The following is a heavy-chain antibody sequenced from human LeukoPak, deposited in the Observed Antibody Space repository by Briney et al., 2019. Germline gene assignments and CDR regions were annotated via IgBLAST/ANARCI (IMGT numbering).Heavy chain of an antibody. J-gene: IGHJ4*02. V-gene: IGHV3-48*03. Sequence: PGGSLTLSCVSSGFTFSSYEMNWVRQAPGKGLEWVSYISSSGSTIHYADSVKGRFTISRDNAKNSLFLQTSSLRAEDTAVYYCAKCMSSTGVCLNFDYWGQGILVAVST. CDR3: AKCMSSTGVCLNFDY. CDR2: ISSSGSTI. D-gene: IGHD2-21*02. CDR1: GFTFSSYE.